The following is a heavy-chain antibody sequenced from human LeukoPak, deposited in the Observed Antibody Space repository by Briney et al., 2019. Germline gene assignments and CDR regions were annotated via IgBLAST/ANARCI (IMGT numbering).Heavy chain of an antibody. CDR3: ARVPSFYYGMDV. Sequence: TGGSLRLSCAASGFTFSSYSMNWVRQAPGKGLEWVSYISSSGSTIYYADSVKGRFTISRDNAKNSLYLQMNSLRAEDTAVYYCARVPSFYYGMDVWGQGTTVTVSS. D-gene: IGHD3-10*01. CDR2: ISSSGSTI. CDR1: GFTFSSYS. V-gene: IGHV3-48*04. J-gene: IGHJ6*02.